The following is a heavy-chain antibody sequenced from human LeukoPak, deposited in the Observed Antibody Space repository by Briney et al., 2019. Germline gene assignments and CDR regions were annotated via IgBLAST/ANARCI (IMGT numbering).Heavy chain of an antibody. Sequence: SGGSLRLSCAASGFSVSANYMSWVRQAPEKGLEWVSILYSGGSTYYDQSAKGRFTISRDDSKNTLYLQMNSLRAEDTAVYYCASGGMGARKFYSDPFHYWGQGTLVTVSS. J-gene: IGHJ4*02. CDR2: LYSGGST. CDR3: ASGGMGARKFYSDPFHY. V-gene: IGHV3-53*01. D-gene: IGHD2-15*01. CDR1: GFSVSANY.